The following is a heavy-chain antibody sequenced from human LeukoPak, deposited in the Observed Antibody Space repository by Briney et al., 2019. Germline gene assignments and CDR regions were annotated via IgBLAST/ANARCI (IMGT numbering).Heavy chain of an antibody. V-gene: IGHV1-2*06. CDR3: ARGVNSDSLDD. CDR1: GSTFIGYY. Sequence: ASVKVSCKASGSTFIGYYIHWVRQAPGQGLEWMGRINPNSGGTNYAPKFQGRITMTRDTSISTAYMVQSRLTSDDTAVYYCARGVNSDSLDDWGQGTLVTVSS. CDR2: INPNSGGT. D-gene: IGHD1-1*01. J-gene: IGHJ4*02.